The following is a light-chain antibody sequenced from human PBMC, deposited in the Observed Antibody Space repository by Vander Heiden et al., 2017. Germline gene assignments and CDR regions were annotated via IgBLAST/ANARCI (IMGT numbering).Light chain of an antibody. Sequence: DIQMTQSPSSLSSSVGDRVTITCRASQSISSYLNWDQQKPGKAPKPLIYAASSLQSGVPSRFSGSGSGTDFTLTISSLQPEDFATYDCQQSYSTPRALTFGGGTKVEIK. CDR1: QSISSY. CDR2: AAS. CDR3: QQSYSTPRALT. V-gene: IGKV1-39*01. J-gene: IGKJ4*01.